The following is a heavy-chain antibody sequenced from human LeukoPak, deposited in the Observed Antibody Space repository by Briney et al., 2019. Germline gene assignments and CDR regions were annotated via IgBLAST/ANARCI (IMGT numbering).Heavy chain of an antibody. V-gene: IGHV1-46*01. CDR2: INPSGGTT. CDR3: ARGLGEYCSSTSCYAYLNYFDY. D-gene: IGHD2-2*01. J-gene: IGHJ4*02. CDR1: GYIFTSYY. Sequence: GASVKVSCKASGYIFTSYYMHWVRQAPGQGLEWMGVINPSGGTTGYAQKFQGRVTMTRDTSTSTVYMELSSLRSEDTAVYYCARGLGEYCSSTSCYAYLNYFDYWGQGTLVTVSS.